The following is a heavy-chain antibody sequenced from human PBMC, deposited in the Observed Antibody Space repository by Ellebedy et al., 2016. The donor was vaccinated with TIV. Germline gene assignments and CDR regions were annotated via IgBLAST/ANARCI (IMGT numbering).Heavy chain of an antibody. Sequence: GESLKISCAASGFSFSDYYMSWIRQVPGKGLEWLSYISSSGSDTNYADSVKGRFTIARDNAKNSLYLEMNSLKVEDTAVYYCARGQAVAGSHFDYWGQGTLVTVSS. CDR1: GFSFSDYY. CDR2: ISSSGSDT. V-gene: IGHV3-11*06. CDR3: ARGQAVAGSHFDY. J-gene: IGHJ4*02. D-gene: IGHD6-19*01.